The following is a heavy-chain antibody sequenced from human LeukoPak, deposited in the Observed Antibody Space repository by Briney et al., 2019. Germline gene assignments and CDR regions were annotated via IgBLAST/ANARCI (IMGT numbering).Heavy chain of an antibody. CDR2: IWLDGSNK. CDR1: GFTFSSYG. J-gene: IGHJ4*02. D-gene: IGHD3-22*01. Sequence: GVSLRLSCAASGFTFSSYGMHWVRQAPGKGLEWVAVIWLDGSNKYYPDSVKGRFTISRDNSKNTLYLQMNSLRAEDTAVYYCARDGRISYYDSSGPFDYWGQGTLVTVSS. CDR3: ARDGRISYYDSSGPFDY. V-gene: IGHV3-33*01.